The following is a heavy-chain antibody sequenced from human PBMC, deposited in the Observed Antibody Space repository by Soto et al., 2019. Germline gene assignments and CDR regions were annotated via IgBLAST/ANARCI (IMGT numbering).Heavy chain of an antibody. Sequence: QVQLQESGPGLVKPSQTLSLTCTVSGGSISISDHYWNWIRQHPGKGLEWIGYIYYSGSTYYNPSLESRITISVDTSKNQFSLKLSSVSAADTAVYYCARGKMPTSQGWKLYFDYWGRGTLVTVSS. CDR2: IYYSGST. V-gene: IGHV4-31*03. CDR1: GGSISISDHY. J-gene: IGHJ4*02. CDR3: ARGKMPTSQGWKLYFDY. D-gene: IGHD1-1*01.